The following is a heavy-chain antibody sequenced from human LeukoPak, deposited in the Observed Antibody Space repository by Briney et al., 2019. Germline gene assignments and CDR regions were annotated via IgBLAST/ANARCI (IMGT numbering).Heavy chain of an antibody. J-gene: IGHJ3*02. CDR3: ARDRALVAWYSGAFDI. Sequence: GGSLRLSCAASGFTFSSYGMSWVRQAPGKGLEWVAVISYDGSNKYYADSVKGRFTISRDNSKNTLYLQMNSLRAEDTAVYYCARDRALVAWYSGAFDIWGQGTMVTVSS. CDR2: ISYDGSNK. D-gene: IGHD2-15*01. CDR1: GFTFSSYG. V-gene: IGHV3-30*03.